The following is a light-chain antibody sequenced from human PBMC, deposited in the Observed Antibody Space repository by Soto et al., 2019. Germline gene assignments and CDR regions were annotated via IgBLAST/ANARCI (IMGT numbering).Light chain of an antibody. Sequence: QSALTQPPSASGAPGQRVTISCSGSHSNIGTTTVNWYQHVPGTAPELLIYSSSQRPSGVPDRFSGSRSGTSASLAISGLQSEDEADYYCAAWDDSLNAVVFGGGTKLTVL. J-gene: IGLJ2*01. V-gene: IGLV1-44*01. CDR2: SSS. CDR1: HSNIGTTT. CDR3: AAWDDSLNAVV.